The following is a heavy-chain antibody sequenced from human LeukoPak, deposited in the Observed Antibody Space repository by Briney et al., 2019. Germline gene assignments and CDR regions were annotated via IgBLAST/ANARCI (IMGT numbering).Heavy chain of an antibody. Sequence: GASVKVSCKASGYTFTGYYMHWVRQAPGQGLEWMGRINPNSGGTNYAQKFQGRVTMTRDTSISTAYMELSRLRSDDTAVYYCARGRPWTAMVPGGDYWGQGTLVTVSS. CDR3: ARGRPWTAMVPGGDY. J-gene: IGHJ4*02. V-gene: IGHV1-2*06. CDR1: GYTFTGYY. D-gene: IGHD5-18*01. CDR2: INPNSGGT.